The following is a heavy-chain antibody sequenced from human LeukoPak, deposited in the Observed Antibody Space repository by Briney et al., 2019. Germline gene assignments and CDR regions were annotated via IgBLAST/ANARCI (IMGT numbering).Heavy chain of an antibody. CDR3: ARYSSSVRGGFDC. Sequence: PSETLSLTCTVSGGSISSSSYYWGWIRQPPGKGLEWIGSIYYSGSTYYNPSLKSRVTISVDTSKNQFSLKLSSVTAADTAVYYCARYSSSVRGGFDCWGQGTLVTVSS. CDR1: GGSISSSSYY. CDR2: IYYSGST. D-gene: IGHD6-6*01. V-gene: IGHV4-39*07. J-gene: IGHJ4*02.